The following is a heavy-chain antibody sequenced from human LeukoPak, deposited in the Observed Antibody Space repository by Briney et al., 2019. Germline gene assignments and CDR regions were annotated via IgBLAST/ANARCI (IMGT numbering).Heavy chain of an antibody. D-gene: IGHD6-13*01. J-gene: IGHJ5*02. Sequence: PGGSLRLSCAASGFTFSSYGMHWVRQAPGKGLEWVAFIRYDGSNKYYADSVKGRFTISRDNSKNTLYLQMNSLRAEDTAVYYCAKEVGIAAHLAAWGQGTLVTVSS. CDR2: IRYDGSNK. CDR1: GFTFSSYG. CDR3: AKEVGIAAHLAA. V-gene: IGHV3-30*02.